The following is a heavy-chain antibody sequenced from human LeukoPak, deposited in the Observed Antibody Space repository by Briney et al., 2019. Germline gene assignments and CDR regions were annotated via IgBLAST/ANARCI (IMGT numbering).Heavy chain of an antibody. CDR1: GYTFTTSG. CDR2: ISAYSGNT. J-gene: IGHJ4*02. V-gene: IGHV1-18*01. Sequence: ASVKVSCKPSGYTFTTSGISWVRQAPGQGVEWMGWISAYSGNTNYAQKLQGRVTITTDTSTSTAYMELRSLRSDDTAVYYCARTFPTPYYYDSRGYPRPFDYWGQGTLVTVSS. D-gene: IGHD3-22*01. CDR3: ARTFPTPYYYDSRGYPRPFDY.